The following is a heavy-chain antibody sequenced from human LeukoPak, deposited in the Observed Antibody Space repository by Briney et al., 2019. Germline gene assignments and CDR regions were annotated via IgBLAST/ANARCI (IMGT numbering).Heavy chain of an antibody. CDR3: GRQRSAWYFDY. D-gene: IGHD3-3*01. J-gene: IGHJ4*02. Sequence: SETLSLTCTVSGDSISSSGYYWGWIRQPPGKGLDWIGSIYYSGSTYYNPSLKSRVTMSVNTSKNQFSLKVSSVTAADTAVYYCGRQRSAWYFDYWGQGTLVTVSS. CDR1: GDSISSSGYY. CDR2: IYYSGST. V-gene: IGHV4-39*01.